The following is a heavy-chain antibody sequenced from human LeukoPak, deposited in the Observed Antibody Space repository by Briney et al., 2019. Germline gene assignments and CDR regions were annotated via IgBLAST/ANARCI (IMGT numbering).Heavy chain of an antibody. J-gene: IGHJ5*02. D-gene: IGHD6-13*01. CDR2: ISSSSSTI. CDR1: GFTFSSYS. CDR3: ARSSSWYHNWFDP. V-gene: IGHV3-48*04. Sequence: GGSLRLSCAASGFTFSSYSMNWVRQATGKGLEWVSYISSSSSTIYYADSVKGRFTISRDNAKNSLYLQMNSLRAEDTAVYYCARSSSWYHNWFDPWGQGTLVTVSS.